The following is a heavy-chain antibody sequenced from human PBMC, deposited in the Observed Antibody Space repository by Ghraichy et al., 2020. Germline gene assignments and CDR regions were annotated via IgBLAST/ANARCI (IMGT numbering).Heavy chain of an antibody. CDR3: AREPLVAYYGMDV. Sequence: GESLNISCAASGFTFSSYSMNWVRQAPGKGLEWVSSISSSSYIYYADSVKGRFTISRDNAKNSLYLQMNSLRAGDTAVYYCAREPLVAYYGMDVWGQGTTVTVSS. CDR2: ISSSSYI. D-gene: IGHD5-12*01. V-gene: IGHV3-21*01. CDR1: GFTFSSYS. J-gene: IGHJ6*02.